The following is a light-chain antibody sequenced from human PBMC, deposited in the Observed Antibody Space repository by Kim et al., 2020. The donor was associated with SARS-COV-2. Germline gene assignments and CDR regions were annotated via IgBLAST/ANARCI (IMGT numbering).Light chain of an antibody. V-gene: IGKV3-15*01. Sequence: QGERVTLSWRASQSVDSNLAWYQQRPGQPPRLLIYGASTRATDIPARFSGSGSGTEFTLIISSLQSEDFAVYYCQQYSHWPPYTFGQGTKLEI. CDR1: QSVDSN. CDR2: GAS. J-gene: IGKJ2*01. CDR3: QQYSHWPPYT.